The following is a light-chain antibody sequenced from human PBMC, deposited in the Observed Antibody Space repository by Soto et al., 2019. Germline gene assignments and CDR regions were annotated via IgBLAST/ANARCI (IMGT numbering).Light chain of an antibody. Sequence: DIQLTQSPSSLSASVGDKVTITCRASQSIRSYLNWVQQKPGKAPKLLIYDASSLQTGVPSRFSGRGSVTDFSLTISSLQPEDCATYYCQQSYITPPWTFGQGTKVEIK. CDR3: QQSYITPPWT. V-gene: IGKV1-39*01. CDR1: QSIRSY. CDR2: DAS. J-gene: IGKJ1*01.